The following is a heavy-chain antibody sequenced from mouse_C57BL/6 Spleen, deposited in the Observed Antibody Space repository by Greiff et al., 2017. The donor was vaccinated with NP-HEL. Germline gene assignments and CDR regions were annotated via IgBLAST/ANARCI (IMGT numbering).Heavy chain of an antibody. Sequence: VQLQQSGPELVKPGASVKISCKASGYAFSSSWMNWVKQRPGKGLEWIGRIYPGDGDTNYNGKFKGKATLTADKSSSTAYMQLSSLTSEDSAVYFCARGGGNYLAWFAYWGQGTLVTVSA. D-gene: IGHD2-1*01. CDR2: IYPGDGDT. V-gene: IGHV1-82*01. CDR1: GYAFSSSW. CDR3: ARGGGNYLAWFAY. J-gene: IGHJ3*01.